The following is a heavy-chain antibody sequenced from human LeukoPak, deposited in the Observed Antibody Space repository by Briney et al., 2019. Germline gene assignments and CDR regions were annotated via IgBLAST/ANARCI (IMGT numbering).Heavy chain of an antibody. Sequence: GGSLRLSCAASGFTFSNSAMNWVRQVPGKGLEWVSSIDCNSSHIYYSTSVRGRFTISRDNARNSVYLQMNSLRVEDAAVYYCAIDPLRYLRVGHYDYWGEGTLVAVSS. CDR3: AIDPLRYLRVGHYDY. D-gene: IGHD3-9*01. CDR1: GFTFSNSA. V-gene: IGHV3-21*01. J-gene: IGHJ4*02. CDR2: IDCNSSHI.